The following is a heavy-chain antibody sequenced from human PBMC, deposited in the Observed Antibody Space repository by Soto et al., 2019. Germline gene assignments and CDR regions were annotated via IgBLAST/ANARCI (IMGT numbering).Heavy chain of an antibody. CDR3: ARRYGASFDY. D-gene: IGHD4-17*01. CDR1: GGSMSSGGYY. J-gene: IGHJ4*02. Sequence: SETLSLTCAVSGGSMSSGGYYWSWIRQPPGKGLEWIGYIYYSGSTNYNPSLKSRVTISVDTSKNQFSLKLSSVTAADTAVYYCARRYGASFDYWGQGTLVTVSS. CDR2: IYYSGST. V-gene: IGHV4-61*08.